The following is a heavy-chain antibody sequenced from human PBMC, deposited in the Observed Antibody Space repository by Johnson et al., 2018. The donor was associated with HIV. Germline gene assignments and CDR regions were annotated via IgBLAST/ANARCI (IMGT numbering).Heavy chain of an antibody. CDR1: GFTFRSYA. V-gene: IGHV3-30*04. Sequence: QVLLVESGGAVVQPGRSLRLSCAASGFTFRSYAMHWVRQAPGKGLEWVAAIGYDGNDKDYADSVKGRFTISRDNSRNTLYLHLNSLRAVDTAVYYCARVRIGRENAFDIWGQGTMVTVSS. CDR3: ARVRIGRENAFDI. J-gene: IGHJ3*02. CDR2: IGYDGNDK. D-gene: IGHD1-26*01.